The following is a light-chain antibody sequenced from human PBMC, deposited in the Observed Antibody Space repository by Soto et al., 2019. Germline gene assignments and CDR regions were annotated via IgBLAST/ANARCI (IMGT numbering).Light chain of an antibody. V-gene: IGKV3-15*01. CDR3: QQYSNRPPGT. CDR1: QSISDT. CDR2: SAS. J-gene: IGKJ1*01. Sequence: VMLQSPATLSVSPVGRATLSCRASQSISDTLAWYQQKPGQAPRLPTYSASRRATGFPGRFSGTVSGTDFTLTIRRLQSQAFAFYYGQQYSNRPPGTFRPRTKVEIK.